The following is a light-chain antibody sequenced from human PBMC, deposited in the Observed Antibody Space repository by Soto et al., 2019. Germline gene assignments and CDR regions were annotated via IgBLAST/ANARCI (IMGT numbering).Light chain of an antibody. CDR3: CSYACSFYV. V-gene: IGLV2-11*01. CDR2: DVS. Sequence: QSALTQPRSVSGSPGQSVTISCTGTSSDVGGYNYVSWYQQHPGKAPKLMIYDVSKRPSGVPDRFSGSKSGNTASLTISGLQADDETDYYCCSYACSFYVLGTGTKGTIL. J-gene: IGLJ1*01. CDR1: SSDVGGYNY.